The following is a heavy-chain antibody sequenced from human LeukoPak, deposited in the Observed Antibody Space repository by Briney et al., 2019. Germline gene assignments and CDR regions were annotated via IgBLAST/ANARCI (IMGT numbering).Heavy chain of an antibody. CDR3: ARLDAGYYDSSGHYDY. Sequence: GASVKVSCKASGYTFTGYYMHWVRQAPGQGLEWMGRINPNSGGTNYAQKFQGRVTMTRDTSISTAYMELSRLRSEDTAVYYCARLDAGYYDSSGHYDYWGQGTLVTVSS. D-gene: IGHD3-22*01. J-gene: IGHJ4*02. CDR1: GYTFTGYY. CDR2: INPNSGGT. V-gene: IGHV1-2*06.